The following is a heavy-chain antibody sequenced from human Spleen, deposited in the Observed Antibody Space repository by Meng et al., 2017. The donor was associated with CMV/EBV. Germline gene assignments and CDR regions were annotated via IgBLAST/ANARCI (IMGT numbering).Heavy chain of an antibody. CDR1: GFTFSSYW. CDR2: INGDGSST. D-gene: IGHD3-3*01. Sequence: SGFTFSSYWMHWVRQAPGKGLVWVSRINGDGSSTSYADSVKGRFTISRDNAKNTLYLQMNSLRAEDTAVYYCARAQDDFWSGYYSYWGQGTLVTVSS. CDR3: ARAQDDFWSGYYSY. V-gene: IGHV3-74*01. J-gene: IGHJ4*02.